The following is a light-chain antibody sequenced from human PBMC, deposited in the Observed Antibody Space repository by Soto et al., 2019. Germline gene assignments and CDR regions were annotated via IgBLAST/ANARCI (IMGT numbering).Light chain of an antibody. CDR2: DVS. J-gene: IGLJ1*01. Sequence: QSALTQPASVSGSPGQSITVSCTGTSSDVGGSDHVNWYQQHPGKAPKLMIFDVSNRPSGVSTRFSGSKSGNAASLTISGLQTEDEADYYCCSYAGTSTFVFGIGTKLTVL. CDR3: CSYAGTSTFV. CDR1: SSDVGGSDH. V-gene: IGLV2-14*03.